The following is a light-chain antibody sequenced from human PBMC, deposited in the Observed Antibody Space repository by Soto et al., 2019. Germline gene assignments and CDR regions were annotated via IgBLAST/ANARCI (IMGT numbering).Light chain of an antibody. CDR1: SSDVGSYNL. J-gene: IGLJ1*01. CDR2: EGS. CDR3: SSFTSSVTYV. V-gene: IGLV2-14*02. Sequence: QSVLTQPASVSGSPGQSITISCTGTSSDVGSYNLVSWYQQHPGKAPKLMIYEGSKRPSGVSDRFSGSKSGNTASLTISGLQIEDEADYYCSSFTSSVTYVFGTGTKVTVL.